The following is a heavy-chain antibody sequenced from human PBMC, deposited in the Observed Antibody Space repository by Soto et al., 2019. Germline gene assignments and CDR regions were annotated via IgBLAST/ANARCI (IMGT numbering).Heavy chain of an antibody. J-gene: IGHJ6*02. CDR2: ISYDGSNK. V-gene: IGHV3-30-3*01. Sequence: QVQLVESGGGVVQPGRSLRLSCAASGFTFSSYAMHWVRQAPGKGLGWVAVISYDGSNKYYADSVKGRFTISRDNSKNTLYLQMNSLRAEDTAVYYCARDSWGDFWSGYKPYGMDVWGQGTTVTVSS. CDR1: GFTFSSYA. CDR3: ARDSWGDFWSGYKPYGMDV. D-gene: IGHD3-3*01.